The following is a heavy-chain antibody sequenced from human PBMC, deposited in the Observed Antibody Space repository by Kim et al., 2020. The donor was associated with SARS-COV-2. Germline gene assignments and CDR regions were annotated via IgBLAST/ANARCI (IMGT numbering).Heavy chain of an antibody. CDR3: SKDPQTSIVGATLLFDY. CDR2: ISGSGVGT. J-gene: IGHJ4*02. Sequence: GGSLRLSCAASGFTFSSYAMSWVRQAPGKGLEWVSGISGSGVGTYYADSVKGRFTISRDNSKNTLYLQMNSLRAEDTAVYYCSKDPQTSIVGATLLFDYWGQGTLVTVSS. CDR1: GFTFSSYA. D-gene: IGHD1-26*01. V-gene: IGHV3-23*01.